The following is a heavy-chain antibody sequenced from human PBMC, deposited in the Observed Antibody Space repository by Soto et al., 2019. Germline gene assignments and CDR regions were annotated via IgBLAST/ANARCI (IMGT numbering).Heavy chain of an antibody. CDR3: ARDRRGIAAAGSHFDY. D-gene: IGHD6-13*01. CDR2: ISPSSSYT. CDR1: GFTFSDYY. V-gene: IGHV3-11*05. J-gene: IGHJ4*02. Sequence: QVQLVESGGGLVKPGGSLRLSCAASGFTFSDYYMSWVSQAPGKGLEWVSYISPSSSYTNYADSVKGRFTISRDNAKNSLYLQMNSLRAEDTAVYYCARDRRGIAAAGSHFDYWGQGTLVTVSS.